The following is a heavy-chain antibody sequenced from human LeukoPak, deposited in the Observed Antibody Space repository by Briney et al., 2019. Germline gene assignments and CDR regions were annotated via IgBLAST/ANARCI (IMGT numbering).Heavy chain of an antibody. Sequence: PSETLSLTCTLSGGSISQYYWSWIRQPPGKGPEWIGYVYRSGNTNYNPSLKNRVTISVDTSKNHFSLNLTSVTAADTAVCYCARVKDFAYSFFDLRGRGTLVTVSS. CDR2: VYRSGNT. CDR3: ARVKDFAYSFFDL. V-gene: IGHV4-59*01. CDR1: GGSISQYY. J-gene: IGHJ2*01.